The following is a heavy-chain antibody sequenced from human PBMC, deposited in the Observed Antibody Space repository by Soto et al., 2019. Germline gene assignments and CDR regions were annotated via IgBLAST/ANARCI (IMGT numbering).Heavy chain of an antibody. D-gene: IGHD6-6*01. CDR1: GFTFSSYG. V-gene: IGHV3-33*01. CDR2: IWYDGSNK. CDR3: ARGVIIAAGTPHYFDY. J-gene: IGHJ4*02. Sequence: LRLSCAASGFTFSSYGMHWVRQAPGKGLEWVAVIWYDGSNKYYADSVKGRFTISRDNSKNTLYLQMNSLRAEDTAVYYCARGVIIAAGTPHYFDYWGQGNLVTVYS.